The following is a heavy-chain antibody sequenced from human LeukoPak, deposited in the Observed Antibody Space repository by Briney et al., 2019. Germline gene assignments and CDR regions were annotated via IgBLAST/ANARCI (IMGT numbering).Heavy chain of an antibody. CDR2: ITGRGYVP. V-gene: IGHV3-23*01. Sequence: GSLRLFLCTSGFPFGIYGLGLGRQGPGKGLEWVSRITGRGYVPFYADSLKDRFTISRDNWKNMLYLEMSSLRVEDTAVYYCAKDRSNYHENNGHYYTPNGDSWGQGTLVTVSS. J-gene: IGHJ5*01. D-gene: IGHD3-3*01. CDR3: AKDRSNYHENNGHYYTPNGDS. CDR1: GFPFGIYG.